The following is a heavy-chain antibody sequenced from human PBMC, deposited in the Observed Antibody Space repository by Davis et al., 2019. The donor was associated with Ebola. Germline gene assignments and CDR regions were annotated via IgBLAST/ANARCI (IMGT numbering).Heavy chain of an antibody. CDR3: TTPGGQDSGYDVFDI. V-gene: IGHV1-46*03. CDR2: INPNDGRT. D-gene: IGHD5-12*01. CDR1: GYTFANYY. J-gene: IGHJ3*02. Sequence: ASVKVSCKASGYTFANYYMHWVRQAPGQGLEWMGMINPNDGRTIYAQKLQGRVTVTRDTSTTTVYMDLSSLRSEDTALYYCTTPGGQDSGYDVFDIWGQGTMVTVSS.